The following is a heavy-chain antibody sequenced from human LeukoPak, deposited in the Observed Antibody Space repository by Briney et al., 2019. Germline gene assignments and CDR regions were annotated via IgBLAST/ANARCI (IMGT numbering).Heavy chain of an antibody. V-gene: IGHV3-7*05. J-gene: IGHJ5*02. CDR2: IKQDGSER. Sequence: GGSLRLSCAVSGFTFRSYWMTWVRQAPGKGLEWVANIKQDGSERDYVDSVKGRFTISRDNAKNSLYLQMNSLRAEDTAVYYCARGRNSGLYYDSWGQGSLLTVSS. CDR1: GFTFRSYW. D-gene: IGHD3-16*01. CDR3: ARGRNSGLYYDS.